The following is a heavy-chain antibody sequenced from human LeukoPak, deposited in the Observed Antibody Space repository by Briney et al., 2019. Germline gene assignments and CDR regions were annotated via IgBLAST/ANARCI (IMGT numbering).Heavy chain of an antibody. CDR1: VGTFSSYA. Sequence: SVKVSCKASVGTFSSYAISWVRQAPGQRLKWMGGIIPIFGTANYAQKFQGRVTITADKSTSTAYMELSSLRSEDTAVYYCATDGRTAAGNRAGYYYYYYMDVWGKGTTVTISS. D-gene: IGHD6-13*01. CDR3: ATDGRTAAGNRAGYYYYYYMDV. V-gene: IGHV1-69*06. CDR2: IIPIFGTA. J-gene: IGHJ6*03.